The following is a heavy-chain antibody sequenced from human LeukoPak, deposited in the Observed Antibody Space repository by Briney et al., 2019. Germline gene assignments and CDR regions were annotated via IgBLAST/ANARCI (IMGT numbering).Heavy chain of an antibody. V-gene: IGHV3-48*04. CDR1: GFTFSSYS. Sequence: PGGSLRLSCAAPGFTFSSYSMNWVRQAPGKGLEWVSYISSSSSTIYYADSVKGRFTISRDNAKNSLYLQMNSLRAEDTAVYYCARCYSPFSDTISDLYYYYYMDVWGKGTTVTVSS. CDR2: ISSSSSTI. D-gene: IGHD2-2*02. J-gene: IGHJ6*03. CDR3: ARCYSPFSDTISDLYYYYYMDV.